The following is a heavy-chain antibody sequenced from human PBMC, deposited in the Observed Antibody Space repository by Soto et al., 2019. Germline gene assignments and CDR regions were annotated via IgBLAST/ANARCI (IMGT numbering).Heavy chain of an antibody. CDR2: IAYDGSNA. CDR1: GFTFRNHA. V-gene: IGHV3-30-3*01. D-gene: IGHD2-15*01. J-gene: IGHJ6*02. CDR3: ARGDREDILVVVGARPGEYGIDI. Sequence: GGSLRLSCAASGFTFRNHAMHWVRQAPGKGLECLAVIAYDGSNAFYRDSVKGRFTISRDNPKNTLYLHMSSLRSEDTGVYYCARGDREDILVVVGARPGEYGIDIWGQGTTVTVSS.